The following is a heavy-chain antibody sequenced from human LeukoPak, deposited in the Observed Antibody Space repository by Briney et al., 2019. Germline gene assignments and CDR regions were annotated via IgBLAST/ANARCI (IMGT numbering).Heavy chain of an antibody. CDR2: ISGNSDNM. V-gene: IGHV3-9*01. D-gene: IGHD6-19*01. Sequence: GGSLRLSCAASGFTFDDYAMHWVRQVPGTGMEWVSDISGNSDNMGYADSVKGRFIISRDNAKNSLYLQMYSLRPEDTALYYCATDVSYTSAWAWLHWGQGTLVTVSS. J-gene: IGHJ1*01. CDR1: GFTFDDYA. CDR3: ATDVSYTSAWAWLH.